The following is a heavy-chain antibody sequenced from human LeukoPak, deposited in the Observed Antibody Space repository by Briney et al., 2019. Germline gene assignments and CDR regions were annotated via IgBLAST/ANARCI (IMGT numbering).Heavy chain of an antibody. CDR3: ARVSSQNTMIVVVIKGTFDY. CDR2: ISAYNGNT. V-gene: IGHV1-18*01. J-gene: IGHJ4*02. D-gene: IGHD3-22*01. Sequence: ASVKVSCKASGYTFTSYGISWVRQAPGQGLEWMGWISAYNGNTNYAQKLQGRVTMTTDTSTSTAYMELRSLRSDDTAVYYCARVSSQNTMIVVVIKGTFDYWGQGILVTVSS. CDR1: GYTFTSYG.